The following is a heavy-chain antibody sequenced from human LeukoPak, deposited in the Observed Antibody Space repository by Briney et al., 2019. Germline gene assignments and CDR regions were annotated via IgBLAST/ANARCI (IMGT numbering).Heavy chain of an antibody. J-gene: IGHJ4*02. V-gene: IGHV4-59*08. D-gene: IGHD3-22*01. Sequence: SETLSLTCTVSGGSISSYYWSWIRQPPGKGLEWIGYIYYSGSTNYNPSLKSRVTISVDTSKNQFPLKLSSVTAADTAVYYCARPGDSSGAFDYWGQGTLVTVSS. CDR1: GGSISSYY. CDR2: IYYSGST. CDR3: ARPGDSSGAFDY.